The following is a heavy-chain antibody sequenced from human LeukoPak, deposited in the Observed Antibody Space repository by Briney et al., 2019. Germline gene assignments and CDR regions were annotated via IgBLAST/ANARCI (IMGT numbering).Heavy chain of an antibody. CDR2: ISSSSSYI. Sequence: GGSLRLSCAASGYTFSSYSMDWVHQAPGKGLEWVSSISSSSSYIYYADSVKGRFTISRDNAKNSLYLQMNSLRAEDTAVYYCARDEYSSSWTFDYWGQGTLVTVSS. CDR1: GYTFSSYS. CDR3: ARDEYSSSWTFDY. J-gene: IGHJ4*02. D-gene: IGHD6-13*01. V-gene: IGHV3-21*01.